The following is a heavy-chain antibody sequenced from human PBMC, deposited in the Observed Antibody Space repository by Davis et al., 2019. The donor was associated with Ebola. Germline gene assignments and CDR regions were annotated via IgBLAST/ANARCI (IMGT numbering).Heavy chain of an antibody. CDR3: ARDSDSSGWYEGWFDP. V-gene: IGHV3-64*04. CDR1: GFTFSSYA. D-gene: IGHD6-19*01. Sequence: PGGSLRLSCSASGFTFSSYAMHWVRQAPGKGLEYVSAISSNGGSTYYADSVKGRFTISRDNSKNTLYLQMNSLRAEDTAVYYCARDSDSSGWYEGWFDPWGQGTLVTVSS. CDR2: ISSNGGST. J-gene: IGHJ5*02.